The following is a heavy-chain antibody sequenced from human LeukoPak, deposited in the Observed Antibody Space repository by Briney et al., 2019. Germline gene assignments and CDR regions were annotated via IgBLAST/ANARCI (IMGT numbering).Heavy chain of an antibody. CDR3: ASFEKTSPRSGSPKYYFDY. CDR2: IYHSGST. CDR1: GGSISSGGYY. J-gene: IGHJ4*02. Sequence: SQTLSLTCTVSGGSISSGGYYWSWIRQPPGKGLEWIGYIYHSGSTNYNPSLKSRVTISVDKSKNQFSLKLSSVTAADTAVYYCASFEKTSPRSGSPKYYFDYWGQGTLVTVSS. D-gene: IGHD3-10*01. V-gene: IGHV4-30-2*01.